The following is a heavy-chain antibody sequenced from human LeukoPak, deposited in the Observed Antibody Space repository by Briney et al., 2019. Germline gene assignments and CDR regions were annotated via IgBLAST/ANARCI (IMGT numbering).Heavy chain of an antibody. Sequence: SETLSLTCTVSGYSISSGYYWGWIRQPPGKGLEWIGSIYQSGSTSYNPSLKSRVTISIDTSKNQVSLRLSSVTAADTAVYYCARDVTTATYNWFDPWGQGTLVTVSS. CDR3: ARDVTTATYNWFDP. V-gene: IGHV4-38-2*02. J-gene: IGHJ5*02. D-gene: IGHD1-1*01. CDR2: IYQSGST. CDR1: GYSISSGYY.